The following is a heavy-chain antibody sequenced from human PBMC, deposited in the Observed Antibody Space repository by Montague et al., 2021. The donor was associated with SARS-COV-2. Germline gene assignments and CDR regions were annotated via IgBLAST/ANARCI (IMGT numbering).Heavy chain of an antibody. J-gene: IGHJ4*02. CDR1: GFTFSDYA. V-gene: IGHV3-30-3*01. D-gene: IGHD3-22*01. CDR3: VRSQYYDGSSGYYGGSSGGFQH. Sequence: SLRLSGAASGFTFSDYALHWVRQAPGKGLEWVAAISSAGSNKYYSDSVXGRFSISRDNSKNTLYLQMNSLRLEDTAVYYCVRSQYYDGSSGYYGGSSGGFQHWGQGTLVTVSS. CDR2: ISSAGSNK.